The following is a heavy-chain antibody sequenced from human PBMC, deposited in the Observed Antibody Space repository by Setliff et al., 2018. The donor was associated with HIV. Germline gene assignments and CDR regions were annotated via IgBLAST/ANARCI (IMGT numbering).Heavy chain of an antibody. CDR1: GYTFTGYF. CDR2: INPNTGDT. Sequence: ASVKVSCKASGYTFTGYFIHWVRQAPGQGLEWMGRINPNTGDTSYAQKFQDRVTMTRDTSINTAYMELSRLRSDDTAVYYCAREYDVLTGYYISAFDIWGQGTRVTV. V-gene: IGHV1-2*06. J-gene: IGHJ3*02. CDR3: AREYDVLTGYYISAFDI. D-gene: IGHD3-9*01.